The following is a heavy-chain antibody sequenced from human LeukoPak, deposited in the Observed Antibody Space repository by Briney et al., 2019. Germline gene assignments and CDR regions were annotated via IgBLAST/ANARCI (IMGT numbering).Heavy chain of an antibody. CDR1: GGSSSSYY. Sequence: PSETLSLTCTVSGGSSSSYYWTWIRQPPGKGLEWIGYINTSGSTNYNPSLKSRVTMSVDTSKNQFSLRLSSVTAADTAVCYCVRPGQSNWWVYFNYWGQGTVVTVSS. V-gene: IGHV4-4*09. CDR3: VRPGQSNWWVYFNY. CDR2: INTSGST. D-gene: IGHD2-15*01. J-gene: IGHJ4*02.